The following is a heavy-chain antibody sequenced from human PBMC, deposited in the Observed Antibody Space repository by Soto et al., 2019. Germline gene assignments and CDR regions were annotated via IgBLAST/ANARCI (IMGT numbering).Heavy chain of an antibody. CDR3: ARDGREYYDSSGYYLPFGYYYYGMDV. Sequence: SETLSLTCVISGDSVSSNSAAWNWIRQSPSRGLEWLGRTYYRSKWYNDYAVSVKSRITINPDTSKNQFSLQLNSVTPEDTAVYYCARDGREYYDSSGYYLPFGYYYYGMDVWGQGTTVTVSS. D-gene: IGHD3-22*01. CDR2: TYYRSKWYN. V-gene: IGHV6-1*01. J-gene: IGHJ6*02. CDR1: GDSVSSNSAA.